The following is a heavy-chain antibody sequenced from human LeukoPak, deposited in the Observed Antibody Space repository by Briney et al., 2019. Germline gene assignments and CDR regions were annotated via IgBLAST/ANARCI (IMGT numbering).Heavy chain of an antibody. CDR1: GYTFTGYY. CDR3: ARAYIEMATIQYYYYYYMDV. Sequence: ASVKVSCKASGYTFTGYYMHWVRQAPGQGLEWMGWINPNSGGTNYAQKFQGRVTMTRDTSISTAYMELSRLRSDDTAVYYCARAYIEMATIQYYYYYYMDVWGKGTTVTISS. D-gene: IGHD5-24*01. V-gene: IGHV1-2*02. CDR2: INPNSGGT. J-gene: IGHJ6*03.